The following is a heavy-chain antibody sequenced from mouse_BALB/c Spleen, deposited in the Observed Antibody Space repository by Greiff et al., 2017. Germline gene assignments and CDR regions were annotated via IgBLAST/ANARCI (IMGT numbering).Heavy chain of an antibody. CDR3: ARRGGGNWYFDV. CDR1: GFTFSSYA. Sequence: EVQRVESGGGLVKPGGSLKLSCAASGFTFSSYAMSWVRQTPEKRLEWVATISSGGSYTYYPDSVKGRFTISRDNAKNTLYLQMSSLRSEDTAMYYCARRGGGNWYFDVWGAGTTVTVSS. V-gene: IGHV5-9-3*01. J-gene: IGHJ1*01. CDR2: ISSGGSYT. D-gene: IGHD1-1*02.